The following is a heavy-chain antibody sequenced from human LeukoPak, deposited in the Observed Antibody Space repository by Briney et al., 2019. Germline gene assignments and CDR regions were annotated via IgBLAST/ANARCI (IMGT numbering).Heavy chain of an antibody. CDR1: GFTFSSYW. J-gene: IGHJ4*02. CDR3: AKSWDTVTRGRTYFDY. V-gene: IGHV3-7*01. Sequence: PGGSLRLSCAASGFTFSSYWMSWVRQAPGKGLEWVASIKQDGSAKYYVDSVKSRFTISRDNAKNTLYLQMNSLRAEDTAVYYCAKSWDTVTRGRTYFDYWGQGTLVTVSS. D-gene: IGHD4-17*01. CDR2: IKQDGSAK.